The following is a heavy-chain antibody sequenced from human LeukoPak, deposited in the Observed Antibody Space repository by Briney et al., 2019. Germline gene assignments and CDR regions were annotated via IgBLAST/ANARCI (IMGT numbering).Heavy chain of an antibody. CDR3: ARHLIQLCLRDAFDI. CDR2: IYYSGST. J-gene: IGHJ3*02. D-gene: IGHD5-18*01. Sequence: SETLSLTCTVSGASISSGSYYWGWIRQPPGKGLEWIGSIYYSGSTHYNPSLKSRVTISVETSKNQYFLKLSSVTAADTAVYYCARHLIQLCLRDAFDIWGQGTMVTVSS. CDR1: GASISSGSYY. V-gene: IGHV4-39*01.